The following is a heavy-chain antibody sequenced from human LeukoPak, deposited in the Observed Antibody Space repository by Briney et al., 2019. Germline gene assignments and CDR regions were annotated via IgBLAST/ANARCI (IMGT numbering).Heavy chain of an antibody. CDR2: ISSSSSYI. CDR3: ARDYYGSGSGYNWFDP. V-gene: IGHV3-21*01. CDR1: GFTFSSYS. J-gene: IGHJ5*02. Sequence: PGGSLRLSCAASGFTFSSYSMNWDRQAPGKGLEWVSSISSSSSYIYYADSVKGRFTISRDNAKNSLYLQMNSLRAEDTAVYYCARDYYGSGSGYNWFDPWGQGTLVTVSS. D-gene: IGHD3-10*01.